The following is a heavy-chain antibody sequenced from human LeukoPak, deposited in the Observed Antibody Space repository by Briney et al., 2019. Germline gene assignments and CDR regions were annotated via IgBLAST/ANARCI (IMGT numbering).Heavy chain of an antibody. Sequence: GGSLRLSCAASGFTFSTEVMSWVRQAPGKGLECVSAISGSGGNTYYADSVKGRFTISRDNFKNMLYLQMNSLRAEDTAVYYCALNGREVPSGAFDIWGQGTMVTVSS. D-gene: IGHD3-16*02. CDR3: ALNGREVPSGAFDI. V-gene: IGHV3-23*01. J-gene: IGHJ3*02. CDR1: GFTFSTEV. CDR2: ISGSGGNT.